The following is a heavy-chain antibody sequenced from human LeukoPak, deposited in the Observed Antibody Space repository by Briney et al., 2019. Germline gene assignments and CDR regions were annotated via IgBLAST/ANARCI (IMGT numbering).Heavy chain of an antibody. CDR1: GYTFTSYG. D-gene: IGHD6-19*01. CDR2: ISAYNGNT. J-gene: IGHJ4*02. Sequence: ASVKVCCKASGYTFTSYGISWVRQAPGQGLEWMGWISAYNGNTNYAQKLQGRVTMTTDTSTSTAYMELRSLRSDDTAVYYCARDPRIAVAGTGGIIDYWGQGTLVTVSS. V-gene: IGHV1-18*01. CDR3: ARDPRIAVAGTGGIIDY.